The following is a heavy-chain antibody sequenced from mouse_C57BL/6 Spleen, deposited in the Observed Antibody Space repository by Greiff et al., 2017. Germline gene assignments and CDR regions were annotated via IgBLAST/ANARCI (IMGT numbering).Heavy chain of an antibody. V-gene: IGHV5-16*01. Sequence: EVKLMESEGGLVQPGSSMKLSCTASGFTFSDYYMAWVRQVPEKGLEWVANINYDGSSTYYLDSLKSRFIISRDNAKNILYLQMSSLKSEDTATYYCARTGKGDYFDYWGQGTTLTVSS. D-gene: IGHD4-1*01. CDR1: GFTFSDYY. J-gene: IGHJ2*01. CDR2: INYDGSST. CDR3: ARTGKGDYFDY.